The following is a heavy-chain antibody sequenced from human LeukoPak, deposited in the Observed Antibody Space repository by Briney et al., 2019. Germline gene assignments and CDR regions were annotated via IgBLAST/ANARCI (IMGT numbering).Heavy chain of an antibody. CDR2: IYRSGST. Sequence: SETLSLTCTVSGGSISSGSYYWSWIRQPAGKRLEWIGHIYRSGSTNYNPSLKSRVTISVDTSKNQFSLKLISVTAADTAVYYCARDLDYYDSTWFDPWGQGTLVTVSS. CDR1: GGSISSGSYY. V-gene: IGHV4-61*09. J-gene: IGHJ5*02. D-gene: IGHD3-22*01. CDR3: ARDLDYYDSTWFDP.